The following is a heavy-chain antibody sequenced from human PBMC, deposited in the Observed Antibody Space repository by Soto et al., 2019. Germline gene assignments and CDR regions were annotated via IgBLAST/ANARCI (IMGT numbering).Heavy chain of an antibody. D-gene: IGHD1-1*01. V-gene: IGHV4-39*01. CDR1: GGSMISSSYY. CDR2: IYYRGST. CDR3: ARSGDNYNRLDY. J-gene: IGHJ4*02. Sequence: PWETLSLTCTVSGGSMISSSYYWGWIRQPPGKGLEWIGSIYYRGSTYYNPSLESRVSVSIDTSKNRFSLKLTSVTAADTAVYYCARSGDNYNRLDYWGQGTPVTVSS.